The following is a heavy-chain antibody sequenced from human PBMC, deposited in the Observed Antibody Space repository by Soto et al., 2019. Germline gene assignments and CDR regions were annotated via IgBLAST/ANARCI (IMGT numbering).Heavy chain of an antibody. J-gene: IGHJ4*02. Sequence: EVQLVESGGGLVKPGGSLRLSCAASGFPFSSCSMNWVRQAPGKGLEWVSFISSTSSYIYYADSVKGRFTISRDNAKNSLYLQMNSLRAEDTAVYYCARDPDDYDSRGYYSIDYWGQGTLVTVSS. CDR3: ARDPDDYDSRGYYSIDY. CDR1: GFPFSSCS. CDR2: ISSTSSYI. D-gene: IGHD3-22*01. V-gene: IGHV3-21*01.